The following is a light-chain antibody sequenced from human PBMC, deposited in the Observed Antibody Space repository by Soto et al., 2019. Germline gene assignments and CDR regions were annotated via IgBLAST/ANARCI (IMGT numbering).Light chain of an antibody. CDR2: YIS. Sequence: EIVMTQSPATLSVSPLETASLSFMASQSAGNFLAWYQQKPGQAPRLLIYYISTRATGIPARFSGSGSGTEFTLTISSLQSEDLAVYYCQQYNNWPPITFGQGTRLEIK. J-gene: IGKJ5*01. CDR3: QQYNNWPPIT. CDR1: QSAGNF. V-gene: IGKV3D-15*01.